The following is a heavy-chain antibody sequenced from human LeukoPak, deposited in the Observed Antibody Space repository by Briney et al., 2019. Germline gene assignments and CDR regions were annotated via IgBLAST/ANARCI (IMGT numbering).Heavy chain of an antibody. V-gene: IGHV1-2*02. CDR1: GYTFTGYY. D-gene: IGHD4-11*01. Sequence: ASVTVSCKASGYTFTGYYMHWVRQAPGQALEWMGWINPNSGGTNYAQKFQGRVTMTRDTSISTAYMELSRLRSDDTAVYYCARITVPAASWFDPRGQGTLVTVSS. CDR2: INPNSGGT. J-gene: IGHJ5*02. CDR3: ARITVPAASWFDP.